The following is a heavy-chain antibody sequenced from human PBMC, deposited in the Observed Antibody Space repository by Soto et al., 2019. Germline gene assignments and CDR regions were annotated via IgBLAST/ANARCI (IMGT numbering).Heavy chain of an antibody. Sequence: GDSVKVSCKAYGGTFSRYAISWVRQAPGQGLGWMGGITPIFGTANYAQKFQGRVAITADESTRTSYMELRSLRSGDTAVYYCARLWIYHTSDYYYAFWGQGTLVTVSS. J-gene: IGHJ1*01. CDR1: GGTFSRYA. D-gene: IGHD3-22*01. CDR2: ITPIFGTA. V-gene: IGHV1-69*13. CDR3: ARLWIYHTSDYYYAF.